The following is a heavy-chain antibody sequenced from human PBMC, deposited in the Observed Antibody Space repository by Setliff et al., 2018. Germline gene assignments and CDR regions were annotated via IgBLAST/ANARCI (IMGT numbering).Heavy chain of an antibody. CDR2: IYLGGSP. V-gene: IGHV4-4*02. CDR3: ARNWHWGFDP. CDR1: GDSIDTDIW. J-gene: IGHJ5*02. Sequence: SETLSLTCTVSGDSIDTDIWWSWVRQSPGKGLEWIGEIYLGGSPTYNPSLKSRVAISIYKSKNQLSLDLTSVTAADTAVYYCARNWHWGFDPWGRGALVTVSS. D-gene: IGHD1-7*01.